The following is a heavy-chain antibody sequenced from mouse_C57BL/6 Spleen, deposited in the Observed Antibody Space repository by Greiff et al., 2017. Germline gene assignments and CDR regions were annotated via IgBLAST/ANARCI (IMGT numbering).Heavy chain of an antibody. V-gene: IGHV7-3*01. J-gene: IGHJ3*01. CDR3: ARYGDGGYLGFAY. CDR2: IRNKANGYTT. Sequence: EVQGVESGGGLVQPGGSLSLSCAASGFTFTDYYMSWVRQPPGKALEWLGFIRNKANGYTTEYSASVKGRFTISRDNSQSILYLQMNALRAEDSATYYCARYGDGGYLGFAYWGQGTLVTVSA. CDR1: GFTFTDYY. D-gene: IGHD2-3*01.